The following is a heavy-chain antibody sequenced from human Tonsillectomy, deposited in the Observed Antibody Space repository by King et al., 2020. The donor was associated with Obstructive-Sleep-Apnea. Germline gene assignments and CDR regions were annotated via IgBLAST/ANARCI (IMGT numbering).Heavy chain of an antibody. J-gene: IGHJ6*02. CDR2: IHHSGSA. V-gene: IGHV4-4*02. CDR3: ARVTWRPYYYGMDV. CDR1: GGSISSTNW. D-gene: IGHD5-24*01. Sequence: VQLQESGPGLVKPSGTLSLTCAVSGGSISSTNWWSWVRPPPGKGLRWIGEIHHSGSANYNPSLKSRVTISVDKSKNQFSLKLSSVTAADTAVYYCARVTWRPYYYGMDVWGQGTTVTVSS.